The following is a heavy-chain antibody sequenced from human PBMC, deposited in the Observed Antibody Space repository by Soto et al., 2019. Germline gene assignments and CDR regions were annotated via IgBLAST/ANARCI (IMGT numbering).Heavy chain of an antibody. CDR3: ASEWAYGMDV. J-gene: IGHJ6*01. D-gene: IGHD1-26*01. CDR1: GYTFSSYD. Sequence: VQMVQSGAEVKKPGASVKVSCKSSGYTFSSYDSNGVQQATGQGLEWMGWRNPNTGNTVYAQKFQGRVTMTRNTPISTAYMELSSLRSQVPAVYYRASEWAYGMDVGGQGTTVTVSS. V-gene: IGHV1-8*01. CDR2: RNPNTGNT.